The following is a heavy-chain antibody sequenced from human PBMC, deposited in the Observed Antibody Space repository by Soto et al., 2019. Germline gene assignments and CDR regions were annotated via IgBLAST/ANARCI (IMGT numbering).Heavy chain of an antibody. CDR2: IYYSGST. D-gene: IGHD3-22*01. CDR3: ARSRGGYFDY. Sequence: QVQLQESGPGLVKPSETLSLTCTVSGVSISSYYWSWIRQPPGKGLEWIGYIYYSGSTNYNPSLKSGVTISXDTSKNQFSLKLSSVTAADTAVYYCARSRGGYFDYWGQGTLVTVSS. J-gene: IGHJ4*02. CDR1: GVSISSYY. V-gene: IGHV4-59*01.